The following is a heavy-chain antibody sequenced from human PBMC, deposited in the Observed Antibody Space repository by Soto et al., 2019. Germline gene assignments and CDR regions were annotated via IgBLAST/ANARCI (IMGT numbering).Heavy chain of an antibody. J-gene: IGHJ4*02. CDR1: GFTFRNFG. V-gene: IGHV3-30*18. Sequence: GGSLRLSCAASGFTFRNFGMHWVRQAPGKGLEWVAVISYDGTNKYYADSVKGRFTISRDNSKNTLYLQINSLRAEDTAVYYCAKAVPPFVVVTASDYWGQGTLVTVST. CDR2: ISYDGTNK. D-gene: IGHD2-21*02. CDR3: AKAVPPFVVVTASDY.